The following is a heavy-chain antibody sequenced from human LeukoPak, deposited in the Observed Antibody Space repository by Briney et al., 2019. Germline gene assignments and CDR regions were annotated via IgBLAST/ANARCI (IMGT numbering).Heavy chain of an antibody. CDR3: AKDIAVAGPYYFDY. Sequence: GGSLRLSRAVSGFTVGNNYMNWVRQAPGKGLEGVSLIFSHGETSYADSVKGRFTISRDNSKNTLYLQMNGLRVEDTAVYYCAKDIAVAGPYYFDYWGQGTLVTVSS. V-gene: IGHV3-66*01. CDR2: IFSHGET. D-gene: IGHD6-19*01. CDR1: GFTVGNNY. J-gene: IGHJ4*02.